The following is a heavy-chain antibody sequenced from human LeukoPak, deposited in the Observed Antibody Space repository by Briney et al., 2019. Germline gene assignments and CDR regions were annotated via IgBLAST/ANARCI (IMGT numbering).Heavy chain of an antibody. CDR3: ARLERDGYNYAFDI. Sequence: SETLSLTCTVSGGSISSYYWSWIRQPPGKGLGWIGYIYYSGSTNYNPSLKSRVTISVDTSKNQFSLKLSSVTAADTAVYYCARLERDGYNYAFDIWGQGTMVTVSS. V-gene: IGHV4-59*08. J-gene: IGHJ3*02. CDR1: GGSISSYY. CDR2: IYYSGST. D-gene: IGHD5-24*01.